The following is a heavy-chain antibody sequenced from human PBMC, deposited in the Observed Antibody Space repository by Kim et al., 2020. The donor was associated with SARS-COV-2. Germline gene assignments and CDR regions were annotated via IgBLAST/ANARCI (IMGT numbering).Heavy chain of an antibody. D-gene: IGHD6-13*01. J-gene: IGHJ2*01. CDR3: ARSKTVVAAAGTGNRYF. Sequence: GGSLRLSCATSGFTFSSYSMNWVRQAPGKGLEWLSFITSSGSPIYYADSVRGRLTIARDNPKRSLYLQMDSLRDDDTAVYYCARSKTVVAAAGTGNRYF. CDR2: ITSSGSPI. CDR1: GFTFSSYS. V-gene: IGHV3-48*02.